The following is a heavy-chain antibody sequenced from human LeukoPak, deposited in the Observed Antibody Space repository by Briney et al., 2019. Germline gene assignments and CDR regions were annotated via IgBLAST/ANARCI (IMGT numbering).Heavy chain of an antibody. V-gene: IGHV1-69*05. CDR2: IIPIFGTA. CDR1: GGTFSSYA. J-gene: IGHJ6*03. D-gene: IGHD3-3*01. CDR3: ASQNYDFWSGYRPAEYYYYYMDV. Sequence: ASVKVSRKASGGTFSSYAISWVRQAPGQGLEWMGRIIPIFGTANYAQKFQGRVTITTDESTSTAYMELSSLRSEDTAVYYCASQNYDFWSGYRPAEYYYYYMDVWGKGTTVTVSS.